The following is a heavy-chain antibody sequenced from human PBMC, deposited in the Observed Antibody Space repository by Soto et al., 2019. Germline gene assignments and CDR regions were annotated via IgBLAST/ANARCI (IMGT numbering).Heavy chain of an antibody. D-gene: IGHD1-7*01. CDR1: GFPISSGYF. Sequence: TLSLTCAVSGFPISSGYFWAWIRQPPGKGLECIGSVSHSGSPYYNPSLKSRVSISVDMSKNLVSLKLSSVTAADTAVYYCARGPYTWNYVHWFDPWGQGTLVTVSS. V-gene: IGHV4-38-2*01. J-gene: IGHJ5*02. CDR2: VSHSGSP. CDR3: ARGPYTWNYVHWFDP.